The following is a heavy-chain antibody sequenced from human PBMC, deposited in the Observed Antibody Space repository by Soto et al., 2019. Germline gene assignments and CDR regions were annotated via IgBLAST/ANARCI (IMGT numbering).Heavy chain of an antibody. Sequence: QVQLVESGGGVVQPGRSLRLSCAASGFTFTTYGIHWVRQAPGKGLEWVAVISSDGSKNYFADSVRGRFTISSDNSKNTVYLQINNVRAEDTAVYYCAKERMGYYYGLDVWGQGTTVVASS. J-gene: IGHJ6*02. V-gene: IGHV3-30*18. D-gene: IGHD6-13*01. CDR3: AKERMGYYYGLDV. CDR1: GFTFTTYG. CDR2: ISSDGSKN.